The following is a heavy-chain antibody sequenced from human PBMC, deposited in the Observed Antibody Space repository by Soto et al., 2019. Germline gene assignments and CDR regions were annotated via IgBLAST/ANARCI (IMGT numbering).Heavy chain of an antibody. CDR1: GYTFTSYG. CDR2: INPGNGNT. V-gene: IGHV1-3*01. Sequence: QVQLVQSGAEVKKPGASVKVSCKASGYTFTSYGINWVRQAPGRGLEWMGWINPGNGNTKYSQQFQGRVIIDRDTAASTAYMEFSSLRSEDTAVYYCARGGYFDSSNYLAYGGRGTLVTVSS. D-gene: IGHD3-22*01. J-gene: IGHJ4*02. CDR3: ARGGYFDSSNYLAY.